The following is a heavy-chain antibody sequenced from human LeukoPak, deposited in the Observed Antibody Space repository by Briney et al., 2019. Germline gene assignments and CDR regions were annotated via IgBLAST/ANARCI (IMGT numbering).Heavy chain of an antibody. J-gene: IGHJ4*02. CDR3: ARIGYSGYDYGHFDY. CDR2: INSDGSST. D-gene: IGHD5-12*01. Sequence: GGSLRLSCAASGFTFSSYWMHWVRQAPGKGLVWVSRINSDGSSTSYADSVKGRFTISRDNAKNTLYLQMNSLRAEDTAVYYCARIGYSGYDYGHFDYWGQGTLVTVSS. CDR1: GFTFSSYW. V-gene: IGHV3-74*01.